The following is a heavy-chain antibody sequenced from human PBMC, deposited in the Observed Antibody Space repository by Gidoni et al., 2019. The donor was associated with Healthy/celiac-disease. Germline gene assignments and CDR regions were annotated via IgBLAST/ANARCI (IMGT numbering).Heavy chain of an antibody. V-gene: IGHV1-69*01. CDR2: IIPIFGTA. J-gene: IGHJ5*02. CDR3: ARGSLGQLGAGTNWFDP. Sequence: QVQLVQSGPEVKKPGSSVRVSCQASGAPFSSYAISWVRQAPGQGLEWMGGIIPIFGTANYAQKFQGRVTITADESTSTAYMELSSLRSEDTAVYYCARGSLGQLGAGTNWFDPWGQGTLVTVSS. CDR1: GAPFSSYA. D-gene: IGHD6-6*01.